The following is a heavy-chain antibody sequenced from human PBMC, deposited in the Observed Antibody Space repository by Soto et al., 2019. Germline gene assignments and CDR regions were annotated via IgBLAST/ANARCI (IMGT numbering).Heavy chain of an antibody. V-gene: IGHV2-5*01. J-gene: IGHJ5*02. CDR3: AHRRWYVHRTPFDP. D-gene: IGHD6-13*01. Sequence: PTLVNPTQTLTLTCTFSGFSLSTSGVGVGWIRQPPGKALEWLALIYWNDDKRYSPSLKSRLTITKDTSKNQVVLTMTNMDPVDTATYYCAHRRWYVHRTPFDPWGQGTLVTVSS. CDR1: GFSLSTSGVG. CDR2: IYWNDDK.